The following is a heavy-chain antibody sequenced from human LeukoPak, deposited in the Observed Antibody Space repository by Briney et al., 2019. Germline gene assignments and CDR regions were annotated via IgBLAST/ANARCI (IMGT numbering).Heavy chain of an antibody. Sequence: PGGSLRLSCAASGFTFSSYSMNWVRQAPGKGLEWVSSISSSSSYIYYADSVKGRFTISRDNAKNSLYLQMNSLRAEDTAVYYCARFPPYSSSSTHYYYGMDVWGQGTTVTVSS. D-gene: IGHD6-6*01. CDR3: ARFPPYSSSSTHYYYGMDV. V-gene: IGHV3-21*01. CDR1: GFTFSSYS. J-gene: IGHJ6*02. CDR2: ISSSSSYI.